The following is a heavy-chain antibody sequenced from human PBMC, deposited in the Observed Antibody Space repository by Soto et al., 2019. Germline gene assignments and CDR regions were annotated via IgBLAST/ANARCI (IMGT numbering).Heavy chain of an antibody. Sequence: EVQLLESGGGLVQPGGSLRLSCAASGFTFSSYVMSWVRQAPGKGLEWVSAISGSGGSTYYADSVKGRFTISRDNSKNTLYLQMNSLRAEDTAVYYCAKGGLTENYYYYYYMDVWGKGTTVTVSS. CDR3: AKGGLTENYYYYYYMDV. J-gene: IGHJ6*03. CDR2: ISGSGGST. CDR1: GFTFSSYV. V-gene: IGHV3-23*01.